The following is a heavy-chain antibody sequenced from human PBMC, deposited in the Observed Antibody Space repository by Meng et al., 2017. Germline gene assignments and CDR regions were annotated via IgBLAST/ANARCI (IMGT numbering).Heavy chain of an antibody. J-gene: IGHJ4*02. CDR2: IYYSGST. V-gene: IGHV4-39*07. D-gene: IGHD3-9*01. CDR1: GGSISSSSYY. CDR3: ARVAVGYFDRAPYYFDY. Sequence: SETLSLTCTVSGGSISSSSYYWGWIRQPPGKGLEWIGSIYYSGSTYYNPSLKSRVTISVDTSKNQCSLKLSPVTAADTAVYYCARVAVGYFDRAPYYFDYWGQG.